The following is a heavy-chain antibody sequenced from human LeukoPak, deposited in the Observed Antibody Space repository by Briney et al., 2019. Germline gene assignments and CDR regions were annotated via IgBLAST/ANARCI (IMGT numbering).Heavy chain of an antibody. J-gene: IGHJ4*02. V-gene: IGHV1-2*02. D-gene: IGHD3-10*01. CDR1: GYTFTGYY. CDR2: INPNSGGT. CDR3: ARFRYYGSGSYSELYYFDY. Sequence: GASVKVSCKASGYTFTGYYMHWVRQAPGQGLEWMGWINPNSGGTNYAQKFQGRVTMTRDTSISTAYMELSRLRSDDTAAYYCARFRYYGSGSYSELYYFDYWGQGTLVTVSS.